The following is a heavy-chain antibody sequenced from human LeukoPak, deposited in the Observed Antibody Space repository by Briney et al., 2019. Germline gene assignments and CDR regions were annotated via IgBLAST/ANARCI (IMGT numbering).Heavy chain of an antibody. Sequence: GESLKISCKGSGYSFTSYWIGWVRQMPGKGLEWMGIIYPGDSDTTYSPSFQGQVTISADKSISTAYLQWSSLKASDTAMYYCARRDEYCSSTSCYADYYYGMDVWGQGTTVTVSS. J-gene: IGHJ6*02. D-gene: IGHD2-2*01. V-gene: IGHV5-51*01. CDR3: ARRDEYCSSTSCYADYYYGMDV. CDR2: IYPGDSDT. CDR1: GYSFTSYW.